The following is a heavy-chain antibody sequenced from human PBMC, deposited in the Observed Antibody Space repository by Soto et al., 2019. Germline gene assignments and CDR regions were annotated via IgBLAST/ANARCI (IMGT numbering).Heavy chain of an antibody. D-gene: IGHD3-3*01. Sequence: GASVKVSCKASGYTFTSYGISWVRQAPGQGLEWMGWISAYNGNTNYAQKLQGRVTMTTDTSTSTAYMELRSLRSDDTAVYYCARATPFYDCGSRYLKGYCFDYWGQGTLVTVSS. J-gene: IGHJ4*02. CDR1: GYTFTSYG. CDR2: ISAYNGNT. CDR3: ARATPFYDCGSRYLKGYCFDY. V-gene: IGHV1-18*01.